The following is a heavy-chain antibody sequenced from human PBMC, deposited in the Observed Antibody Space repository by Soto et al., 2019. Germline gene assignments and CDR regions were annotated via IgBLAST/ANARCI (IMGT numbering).Heavy chain of an antibody. CDR2: IYYSGNA. CDR1: GGSINIGSYY. V-gene: IGHV4-39*01. CDR3: ARHKDTSSRYLLPDF. Sequence: SEPRSLTCTVSGGSINIGSYYWGWVRQPPGKWLELIGSIYYSGNAYYNPSLKSRVAVSVDTSKNQFSLKVTSVTATDTAVYYCARHKDTSSRYLLPDFWGQGTLVTVSS. J-gene: IGHJ4*02. D-gene: IGHD6-13*01.